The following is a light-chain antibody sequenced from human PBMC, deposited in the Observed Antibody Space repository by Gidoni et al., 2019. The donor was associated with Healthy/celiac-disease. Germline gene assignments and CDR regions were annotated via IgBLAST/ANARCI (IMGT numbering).Light chain of an antibody. Sequence: EIVMTQSPATLSVSPGERATLSCRASQSVSSNFAWYQQKPGQAPRLLIYGASTRATGIPARFSGSGSGTEFTLTISSLQSEEFAVYYCQPYNNWPDTFGPETKVDIK. CDR1: QSVSSN. V-gene: IGKV3-15*01. CDR3: QPYNNWPDT. J-gene: IGKJ3*01. CDR2: GAS.